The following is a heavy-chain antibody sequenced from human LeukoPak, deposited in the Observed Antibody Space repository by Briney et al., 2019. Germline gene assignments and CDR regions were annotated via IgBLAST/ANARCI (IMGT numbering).Heavy chain of an antibody. V-gene: IGHV3-66*01. J-gene: IGHJ4*02. Sequence: GGSLRLSCAASGLTVSSNYMSWVRQAPGKGLEWVSVIYSGGSTYYADSVKGRFTISRDDSKNTLYLQMNSLRAEDTAVYYCARIVGATYEVDYWGQGTLVTVSS. CDR3: ARIVGATYEVDY. CDR2: IYSGGST. D-gene: IGHD1-26*01. CDR1: GLTVSSNY.